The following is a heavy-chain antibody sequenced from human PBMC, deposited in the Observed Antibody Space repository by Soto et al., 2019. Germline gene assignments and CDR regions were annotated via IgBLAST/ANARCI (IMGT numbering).Heavy chain of an antibody. V-gene: IGHV3-13*01. CDR2: IGTAGDT. Sequence: PGGSLRLSCAASGFTFSSYDMHWVRQATGKGLEWVSAIGTAGDTYYPGSVKGRFTISRENAKNSLYLQMNSLRAGDTAVYYCARGLGYCSGGSCYQPYYFDYWGQGTLVTVSS. J-gene: IGHJ4*02. D-gene: IGHD2-15*01. CDR1: GFTFSSYD. CDR3: ARGLGYCSGGSCYQPYYFDY.